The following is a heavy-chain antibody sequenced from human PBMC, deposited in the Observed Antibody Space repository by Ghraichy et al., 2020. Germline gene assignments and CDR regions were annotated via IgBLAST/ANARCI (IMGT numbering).Heavy chain of an antibody. V-gene: IGHV3-66*01. Sequence: GGSLRLSCAASGFTVSSNYMSWVRQAPGKGLEWVSVIYSGGSKYYADSVKGRFTISRDNSKNTLYLQMNSLRAGDTAVYYCAREQGVGRHYYYYYGMDVWGQGTTVTVSS. J-gene: IGHJ6*02. D-gene: IGHD1-26*01. CDR1: GFTVSSNY. CDR2: IYSGGSK. CDR3: AREQGVGRHYYYYYGMDV.